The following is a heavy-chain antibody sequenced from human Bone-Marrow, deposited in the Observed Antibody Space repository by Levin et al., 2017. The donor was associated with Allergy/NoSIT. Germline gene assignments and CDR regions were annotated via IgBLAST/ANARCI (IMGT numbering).Heavy chain of an antibody. J-gene: IGHJ3*02. V-gene: IGHV4-61*01. CDR2: MFYSGST. CDR3: ARGPITVVQGVTAQLILVPDGFNI. CDR1: GGSVSSGNYY. Sequence: SETLSLTCTVSGGSVSSGNYYWSWIRQPPGKGPEWIAYMFYSGSTKYNPSLKSRVTISRDTSKNQFSLKLTSVTAADTAVYYCARGPITVVQGVTAQLILVPDGFNIWGQGTMVAVTS. D-gene: IGHD3-10*01.